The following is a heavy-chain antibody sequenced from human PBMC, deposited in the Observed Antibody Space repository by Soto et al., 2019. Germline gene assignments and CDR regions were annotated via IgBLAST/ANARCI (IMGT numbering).Heavy chain of an antibody. J-gene: IGHJ4*02. V-gene: IGHV3-74*01. CDR1: GFTFSWYW. Sequence: EVQLVESGGGLVQPGGSLRLSCAASGFTFSWYWMHWVRQAPGKGLVWVSRINSDGSSTSYADSVKGRFTISRDYAQNTLYLQMNSLRAEDTAMYYCARAGVGGNFDYWGQGTLVTVSS. CDR3: ARAGVGGNFDY. CDR2: INSDGSST. D-gene: IGHD1-26*01.